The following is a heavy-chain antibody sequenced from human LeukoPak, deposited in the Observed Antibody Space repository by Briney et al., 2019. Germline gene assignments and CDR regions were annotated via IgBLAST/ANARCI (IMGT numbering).Heavy chain of an antibody. V-gene: IGHV4-59*01. CDR1: GGSISSYY. J-gene: IGHJ6*03. Sequence: SETLSLTCTVSGGSISSYYWSWIRQPPGKGLEWIGYIYYSGSTNYNPSLKSRVTISVDTSKNQFSLKLSSVTAADTAVYYCARVTATGYYYYYMDVWGKGTTVTVSS. CDR3: ARVTATGYYYYYMDV. CDR2: IYYSGST. D-gene: IGHD3-10*01.